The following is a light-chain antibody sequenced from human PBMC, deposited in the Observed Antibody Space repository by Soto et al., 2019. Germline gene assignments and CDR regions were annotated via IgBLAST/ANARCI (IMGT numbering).Light chain of an antibody. Sequence: AIQMTQSPSSLSASVGDRVTITCRASQGIRNDLGWYQQKPGKAPKLLIYAASSSQIGVPSRFSGTGSGTDFTLTISSLQPEDFATYYCLQDHNYPLTFGQGTKVEIK. J-gene: IGKJ1*01. CDR2: AAS. CDR3: LQDHNYPLT. CDR1: QGIRND. V-gene: IGKV1-6*01.